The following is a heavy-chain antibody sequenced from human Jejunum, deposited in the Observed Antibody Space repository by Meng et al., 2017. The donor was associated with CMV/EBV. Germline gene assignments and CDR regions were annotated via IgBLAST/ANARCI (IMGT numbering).Heavy chain of an antibody. CDR3: SRGTGWFQSADY. V-gene: IGHV4-39*07. Sequence: GIRGSVTSNDYYWGWIRQSPGRGLEWIGSFYFGGSIYYNPSLRSRVTVSIDTSKNQISLKLSSVTAADTAIYYCSRGTGWFQSADYWGQGTLVTVSS. J-gene: IGHJ4*02. D-gene: IGHD6-19*01. CDR2: FYFGGSI. CDR1: RGSVTSNDYY.